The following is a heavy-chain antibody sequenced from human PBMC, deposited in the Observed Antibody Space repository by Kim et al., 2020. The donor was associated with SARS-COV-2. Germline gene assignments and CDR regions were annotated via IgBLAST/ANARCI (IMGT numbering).Heavy chain of an antibody. CDR2: IYYSGST. D-gene: IGHD5-12*01. CDR3: ARRVATPRGYYFDY. Sequence: SQTLSLSCTVSGGSISSYYWSWIRQPPGKGLEWIGYIYYSGSTNYNPSLKSRVTIPVDTSKNQFSLKLSSVTAADTAVYYCARRVATPRGYYFDYWGQGTLVTVSS. CDR1: GGSISSYY. V-gene: IGHV4-59*08. J-gene: IGHJ4*02.